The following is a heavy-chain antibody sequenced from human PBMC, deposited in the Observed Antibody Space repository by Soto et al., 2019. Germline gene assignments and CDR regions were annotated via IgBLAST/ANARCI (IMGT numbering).Heavy chain of an antibody. V-gene: IGHV3-11*01. Sequence: GGSLRLSCAASGFTFSDYYMSWIRQAPGKGLEWVSYISSSGSTIYYADSVKGRFTISRDNAKNSLYLQMNSLRAEDTAVYYCARGVAIFGVVFGSYYYGMDVWGQGTTVTVSS. CDR1: GFTFSDYY. J-gene: IGHJ6*02. D-gene: IGHD3-3*01. CDR3: ARGVAIFGVVFGSYYYGMDV. CDR2: ISSSGSTI.